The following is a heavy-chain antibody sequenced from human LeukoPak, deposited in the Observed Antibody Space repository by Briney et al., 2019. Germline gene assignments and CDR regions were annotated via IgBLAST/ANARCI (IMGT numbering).Heavy chain of an antibody. J-gene: IGHJ4*02. V-gene: IGHV3-23*01. CDR2: ISDTGGST. Sequence: GGSLRLSCAASGFTFSNYAMSWVRQAPGKGLEWVSGISDTGGSTYYADSVKGRFTISRDNSKNTLYLQMNSLRAEDTAVYYCARDRYDFWSGYSPYFDYWGQGTLVTVSS. D-gene: IGHD3-3*01. CDR3: ARDRYDFWSGYSPYFDY. CDR1: GFTFSNYA.